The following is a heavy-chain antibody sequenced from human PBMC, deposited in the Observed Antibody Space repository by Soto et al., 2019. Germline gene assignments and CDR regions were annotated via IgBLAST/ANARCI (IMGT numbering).Heavy chain of an antibody. V-gene: IGHV3-21*01. J-gene: IGHJ6*02. CDR2: ISSSSSYI. Sequence: GGSLRLSCAASGFTFSSYSMNWVRQAPGKGLEWVSSISSSSSYIYYADSVKGRFTISRDNAKNSLYLQMNSLRAEDTAVYYCARVITIFGVVIIFWDGGMDVWGQGTTVTVSS. D-gene: IGHD3-3*01. CDR3: ARVITIFGVVIIFWDGGMDV. CDR1: GFTFSSYS.